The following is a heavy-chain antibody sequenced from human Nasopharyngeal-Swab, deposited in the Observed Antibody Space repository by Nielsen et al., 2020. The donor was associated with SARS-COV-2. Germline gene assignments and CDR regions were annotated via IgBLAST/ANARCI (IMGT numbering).Heavy chain of an antibody. Sequence: GGSMRLSCAASGFTFSSYEMNWVRQAPGKGLEWVSYISSSGTSIYYADSVKGRFTISRDNAKISLYLQMNSLRAEDTAVYYCAKDRVIVVVIGFDYWGQGTLVTVSS. J-gene: IGHJ4*02. V-gene: IGHV3-48*03. CDR3: AKDRVIVVVIGFDY. CDR1: GFTFSSYE. CDR2: ISSSGTSI. D-gene: IGHD3-22*01.